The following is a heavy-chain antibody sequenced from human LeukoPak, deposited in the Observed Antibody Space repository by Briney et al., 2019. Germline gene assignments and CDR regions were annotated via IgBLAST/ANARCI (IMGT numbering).Heavy chain of an antibody. V-gene: IGHV1-8*01. CDR3: ARPYDFWSGYEALHDAFDI. CDR1: GYTFTSYD. Sequence: ASVKVSCKASGYTFTSYDINWVRQATGQGLEWMGWMNPNSGNTGYAQKFQGRVTMTRNTPISTAYMELSSLRSEDTAVYYCARPYDFWSGYEALHDAFDIWGQGTMVTVSS. CDR2: MNPNSGNT. J-gene: IGHJ3*02. D-gene: IGHD3-3*01.